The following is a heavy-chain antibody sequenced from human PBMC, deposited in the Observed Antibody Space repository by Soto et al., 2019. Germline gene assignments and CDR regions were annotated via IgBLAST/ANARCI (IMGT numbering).Heavy chain of an antibody. J-gene: IGHJ4*02. CDR2: ISYDGSNK. CDR3: ARDSLYFFDH. CDR1: GFTFSNYG. V-gene: IGHV3-30-3*01. Sequence: QVQLGESGGGVVQPGRSLRLSCVASGFTFSNYGIHWVRQAPGKGLEWVAVISYDGSNKYYADSVKGRFTISRDNSKNTLYPQMSSLSSEDSALYYCARDSLYFFDHWGQGTLVTVSS.